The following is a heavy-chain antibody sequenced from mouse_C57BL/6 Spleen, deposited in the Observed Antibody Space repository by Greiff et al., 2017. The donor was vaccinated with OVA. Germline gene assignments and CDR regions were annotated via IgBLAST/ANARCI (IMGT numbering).Heavy chain of an antibody. J-gene: IGHJ3*01. CDR3: ARGGFAY. Sequence: VQLQQPGAELVKLGASVKLSCKASGYTFTSYWMQWVKQRPGQGLEWIGEIDPSDSYTNYNQKFKGKATLTVDTSSSTAYMQLSSLTSEDSAVYYCARGGFAYWGQGTLVTVSA. CDR2: IDPSDSYT. V-gene: IGHV1-50*01. CDR1: GYTFTSYW.